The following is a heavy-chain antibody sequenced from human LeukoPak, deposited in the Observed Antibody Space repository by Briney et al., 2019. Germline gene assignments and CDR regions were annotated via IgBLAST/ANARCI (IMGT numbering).Heavy chain of an antibody. V-gene: IGHV3-48*04. CDR3: ASLVRRFTGAFDI. CDR2: IDSSSTTV. J-gene: IGHJ3*02. D-gene: IGHD3-10*01. Sequence: RPGGSLRLSCAASGFTFGSYSMNWVRQAPGKGLEWVSYIDSSSTTVLYADSVKGRFTISRDNAKNSLYLQMNSLRAEDTALYYCASLVRRFTGAFDIWGQGTMVTVSS. CDR1: GFTFGSYS.